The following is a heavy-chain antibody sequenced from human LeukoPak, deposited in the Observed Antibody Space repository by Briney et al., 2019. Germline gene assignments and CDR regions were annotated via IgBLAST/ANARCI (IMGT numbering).Heavy chain of an antibody. CDR3: AKSSASGGSYGLDY. V-gene: IGHV3-30*18. J-gene: IGHJ4*02. CDR1: GFTFSSYG. Sequence: PGGSLRLSCAASGFTFSSYGMHWVRQAPGKGLEWVAVISYDGSNKYYADSVKGRFTIPRDNSKNTLYLQMNSLSAEDTAVYYCAKSSASGGSYGLDYWGQGTLVTVSS. D-gene: IGHD2-15*01. CDR2: ISYDGSNK.